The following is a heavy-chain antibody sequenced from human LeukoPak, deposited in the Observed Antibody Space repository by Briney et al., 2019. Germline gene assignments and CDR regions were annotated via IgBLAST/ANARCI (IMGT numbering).Heavy chain of an antibody. V-gene: IGHV3-11*05. J-gene: IGHJ4*02. CDR3: AKGYSSGWVPFDY. Sequence: GGSLRLSCAASGLSFSDYYMSWIRQAPGKGLEWVSYISSSSSNTKYADAVKGRFTISRDNAKNSLYLQMNSLRAEDTAVYYCAKGYSSGWVPFDYWGQGTLVTVSS. CDR2: ISSSSSNT. CDR1: GLSFSDYY. D-gene: IGHD6-19*01.